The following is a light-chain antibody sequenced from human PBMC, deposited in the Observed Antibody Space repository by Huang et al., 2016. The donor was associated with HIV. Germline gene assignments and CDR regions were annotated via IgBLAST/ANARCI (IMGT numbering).Light chain of an antibody. CDR1: QSVSSN. V-gene: IGKV3-15*01. CDR3: QQYNNWPPIT. Sequence: EIVMTQSPVTLSVSPGERATLSCRVSQSVSSNLAWYQQKPGPAPRLLIYGASTRATGVPARVSGSGSGTEFTLIISSLQSEDFALYYCQQYNNWPPITFGQGTRLEIK. J-gene: IGKJ5*01. CDR2: GAS.